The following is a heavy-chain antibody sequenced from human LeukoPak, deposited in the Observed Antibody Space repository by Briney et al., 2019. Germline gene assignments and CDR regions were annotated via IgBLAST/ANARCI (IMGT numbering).Heavy chain of an antibody. D-gene: IGHD3-10*01. CDR3: AREGYYGSGSPPSLYFDY. V-gene: IGHV3-30-3*01. Sequence: GGSLRLSCAASGFTFRNYVIHWVRQAPGKGLEWVAVTSSDLNVRLYADSVKGRFTISRGNSRSTLYLQMNSLRPEDTAIYYCAREGYYGSGSPPSLYFDYWGQGTLVTVSS. J-gene: IGHJ4*02. CDR2: TSSDLNVR. CDR1: GFTFRNYV.